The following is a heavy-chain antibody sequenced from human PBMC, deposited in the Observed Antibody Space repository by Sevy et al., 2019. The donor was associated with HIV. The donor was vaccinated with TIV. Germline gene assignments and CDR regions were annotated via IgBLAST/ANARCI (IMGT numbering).Heavy chain of an antibody. CDR2: INQDGNEK. CDR1: GFTFSDSW. J-gene: IGHJ4*02. D-gene: IGHD1-1*01. V-gene: IGHV3-7*01. CDR3: TRDNPFGTY. Sequence: GGSLRLSCAASGFTFSDSWMHWVRQAPGKGLEWVANINQDGNEKYYVDSVKGRFTISRDNAKNSLYLQMNSLRAEDTAVYYCTRDNPFGTYWGQGTLVTVSS.